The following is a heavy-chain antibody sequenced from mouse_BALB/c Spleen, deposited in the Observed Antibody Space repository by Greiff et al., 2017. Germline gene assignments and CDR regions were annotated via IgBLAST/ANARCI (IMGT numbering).Heavy chain of an antibody. CDR3: ASMITTTPYYAMDY. Sequence: DVQLQESGGGLVQPGGSLKLSCAASGFTFSSYTMSWVRQTPEKRLEWVAYISNGGGSTYYPDTVKGRFTISRDNAKNTLYLQMSSLKSEDTAMYYWASMITTTPYYAMDYWGQGTSVTVSS. J-gene: IGHJ4*01. D-gene: IGHD2-4*01. V-gene: IGHV5-12-2*01. CDR1: GFTFSSYT. CDR2: ISNGGGST.